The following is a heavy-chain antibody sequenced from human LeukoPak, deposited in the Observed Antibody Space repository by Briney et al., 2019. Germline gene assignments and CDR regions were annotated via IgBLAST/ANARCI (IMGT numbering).Heavy chain of an antibody. CDR2: INPSGGST. CDR1: GYTFTSYF. CDR3: ARERFVGGTFRAFDY. V-gene: IGHV1-46*01. J-gene: IGHJ4*02. D-gene: IGHD1-26*01. Sequence: ASVKVSCKASGYTFTSYFMHWVRQAPGQGLEWMGIINPSGGSTTYAQKFQGRVTMTRDMSTSTVYMELSGLRSEDTAVYYCARERFVGGTFRAFDYWGPGTLVTVSS.